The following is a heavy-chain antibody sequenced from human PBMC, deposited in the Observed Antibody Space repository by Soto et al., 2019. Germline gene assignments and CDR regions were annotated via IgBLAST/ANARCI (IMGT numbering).Heavy chain of an antibody. D-gene: IGHD3-10*01. CDR2: IWYDGSNK. J-gene: IGHJ6*02. V-gene: IGHV3-33*06. CDR1: GFTFSSYG. CDR3: AKGSYYPLYGMDV. Sequence: QVQLVESGGGVVQPGRSLRLSCAASGFTFSSYGMHWVRQAPGKGLEWVAVIWYDGSNKYYADSVKGRFTISRDNSKNTLYLQMNSLRAEDTAVYYCAKGSYYPLYGMDVWGHGTTVTVSS.